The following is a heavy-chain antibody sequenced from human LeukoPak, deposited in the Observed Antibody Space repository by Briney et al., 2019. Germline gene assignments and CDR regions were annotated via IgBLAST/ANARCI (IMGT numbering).Heavy chain of an antibody. CDR2: IFYSGST. CDR1: GGSISSTSYY. J-gene: IGHJ4*02. CDR3: ARHPYSSSWFNY. D-gene: IGHD6-13*01. Sequence: SETLSLTCSVSGGSISSTSYYWGWIRQPPGKGLEWIGSIFYSGSTFYNPSLKSRVTISVDTSKNQFSLKLNSVTAADTAVHYCARHPYSSSWFNYWGPGTLVTVSS. V-gene: IGHV4-39*01.